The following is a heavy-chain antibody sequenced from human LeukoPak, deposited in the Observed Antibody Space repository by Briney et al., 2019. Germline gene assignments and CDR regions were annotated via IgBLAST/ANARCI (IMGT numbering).Heavy chain of an antibody. CDR3: ARELPGYSSGGYPAFDI. CDR2: ISSGGSTI. J-gene: IGHJ3*02. D-gene: IGHD6-19*01. Sequence: GGSLRLSCAASGFTFDDYAMHWVRQAPGKGLEWVSYISSGGSTINYADSVKGRFTISRDNSKNTLYLQMNSLRAEDTAVYYCARELPGYSSGGYPAFDIWGQGTMVTVSS. CDR1: GFTFDDYA. V-gene: IGHV3-11*01.